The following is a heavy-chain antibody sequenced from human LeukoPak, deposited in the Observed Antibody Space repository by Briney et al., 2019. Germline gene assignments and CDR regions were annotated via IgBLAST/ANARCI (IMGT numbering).Heavy chain of an antibody. D-gene: IGHD6-13*01. CDR2: ITSLTETT. Sequence: PGGSLRLSCAASGFTFSSDTMSWVRQAPGKGLEWISYITSLTETTDYADSVKGRFTISRDNAKNSVFLQMNSLRDEDTSMYYCVRGDSRDHWGQGTLVTVSS. CDR1: GFTFSSDT. V-gene: IGHV3-48*02. J-gene: IGHJ4*02. CDR3: VRGDSRDH.